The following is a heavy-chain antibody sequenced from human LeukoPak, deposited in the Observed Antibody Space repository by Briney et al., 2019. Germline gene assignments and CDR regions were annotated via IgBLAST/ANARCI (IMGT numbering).Heavy chain of an antibody. CDR3: AREWVGSGSSHLVDV. V-gene: IGHV4-34*01. J-gene: IGHJ6*04. CDR2: INHSGST. D-gene: IGHD1-26*01. CDR1: GGSISSYY. Sequence: SETLSLTCSVSGGSISSYYWSWIRQPPGKGLEWIGEINHSGSTNYNPSLKSRVTISVDTSKNQFSLKLSSVTAADTAVYYCAREWVGSGSSHLVDVWGKGTTVTVSS.